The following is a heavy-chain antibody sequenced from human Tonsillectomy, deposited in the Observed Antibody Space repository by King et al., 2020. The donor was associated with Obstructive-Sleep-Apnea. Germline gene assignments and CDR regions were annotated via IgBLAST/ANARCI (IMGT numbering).Heavy chain of an antibody. CDR2: INHSGST. CDR1: GGSFSGYY. Sequence: VQLQQWGAGLLKPSETLSLTCAVYGGSFSGYYWSWTRQPPGKGLEWIGEINHSGSTNYNPTLKSRVTISVDTSKNQFSLKLSSVTAADTAVYYCAGASRGGRWLQSCCFVIWGQGSRVTV. V-gene: IGHV4-34*01. J-gene: IGHJ3*02. CDR3: AGASRGGRWLQSCCFVI. D-gene: IGHD5-24*01.